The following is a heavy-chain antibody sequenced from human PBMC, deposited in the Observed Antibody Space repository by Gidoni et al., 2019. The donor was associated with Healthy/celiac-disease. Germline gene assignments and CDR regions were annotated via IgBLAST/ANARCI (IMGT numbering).Heavy chain of an antibody. D-gene: IGHD2-15*01. CDR3: ARVSGAGYCSGGSCYERWRELDY. V-gene: IGHV3-7*03. Sequence: EVQLVESGGGLVQPGGSLRLSCAASGFTFSSHWMSWVRQAPGKGLEWVANIKQDGSEKYYVDSVKGRFTISRDNAKNSLYLQMNSLRAEDTAVYYCARVSGAGYCSGGSCYERWRELDYWGQGTLVTVSS. CDR2: IKQDGSEK. CDR1: GFTFSSHW. J-gene: IGHJ4*02.